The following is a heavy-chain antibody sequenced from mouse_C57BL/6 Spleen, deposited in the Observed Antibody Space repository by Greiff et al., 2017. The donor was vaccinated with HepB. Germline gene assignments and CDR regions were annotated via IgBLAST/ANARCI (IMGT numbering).Heavy chain of an antibody. CDR3: ARFITTVAYFDY. D-gene: IGHD1-1*01. J-gene: IGHJ2*01. V-gene: IGHV1-64*01. CDR1: GYTFTSYW. CDR2: IHPNSGST. Sequence: QVQLQQPGAELVKPGASVKLSCKASGYTFTSYWMHWVKQRPGQGLEWIGMIHPNSGSTNYNEKFKSKATLTVDQSSSTAYMQLRSLTSEDSAVYYCARFITTVAYFDYWGQGTTLTVSS.